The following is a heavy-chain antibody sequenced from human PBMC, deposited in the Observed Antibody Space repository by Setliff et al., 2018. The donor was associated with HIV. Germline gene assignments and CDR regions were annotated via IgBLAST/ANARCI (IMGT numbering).Heavy chain of an antibody. CDR3: ARGLNYYGSGSYLPLGY. Sequence: SETLSLTCAVYGGSFNDYYWTWIRQPPGKGLEWIGEIDHSGNIKYHASLKSRVTISKDTSKNQISLKLRSVTAADTDVYYCARGLNYYGSGSYLPLGYWGQGTLVTVSS. D-gene: IGHD3-10*01. CDR2: IDHSGNI. V-gene: IGHV4-34*01. CDR1: GGSFNDYY. J-gene: IGHJ4*02.